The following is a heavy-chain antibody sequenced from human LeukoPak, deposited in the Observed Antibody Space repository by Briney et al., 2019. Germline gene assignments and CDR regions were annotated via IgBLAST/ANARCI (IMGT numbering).Heavy chain of an antibody. CDR3: AKIAAAGTPPDYYYYYYYMDV. J-gene: IGHJ6*03. CDR2: IRYDGSNK. CDR1: GFTFSSYG. D-gene: IGHD6-13*01. Sequence: GGSLRLSCAASGFTFSSYGMHWVRQAPGKGLEWVAFIRYDGSNKYYADSVKGRFTISRDNSKNTLYLQMNSLRAEDTAVYYCAKIAAAGTPPDYYYYYYYMDVWGKGTTVTISS. V-gene: IGHV3-30*02.